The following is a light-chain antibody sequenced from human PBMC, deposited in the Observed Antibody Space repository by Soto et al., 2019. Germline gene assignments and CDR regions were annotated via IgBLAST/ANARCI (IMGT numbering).Light chain of an antibody. CDR3: ISYAGSSIWV. J-gene: IGLJ3*02. Sequence: QSALTQPPSASGSPGQSVTISCTGTSSDVGAYNYVSWYQQYPGKAPKLMIYDVTKRPSGVPDRFSGSKSGNTASLTVSGLQAEDEADYYCISYAGSSIWVFGGGTQLTVL. CDR1: SSDVGAYNY. V-gene: IGLV2-8*01. CDR2: DVT.